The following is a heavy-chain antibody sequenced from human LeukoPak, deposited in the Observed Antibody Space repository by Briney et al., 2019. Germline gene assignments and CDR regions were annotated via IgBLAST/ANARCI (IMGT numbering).Heavy chain of an antibody. D-gene: IGHD2-2*01. Sequence: GGSLRLSCTASGFAFDEHGMSWVRQVPGKGLEWVSGINWSGGSTGYADPLRGRFTISRDNAKNSLYLQMDSLRAEDTALYYCARAHITSPFYFDYWGQGTLATVSS. J-gene: IGHJ4*02. V-gene: IGHV3-20*04. CDR1: GFAFDEHG. CDR2: INWSGGST. CDR3: ARAHITSPFYFDY.